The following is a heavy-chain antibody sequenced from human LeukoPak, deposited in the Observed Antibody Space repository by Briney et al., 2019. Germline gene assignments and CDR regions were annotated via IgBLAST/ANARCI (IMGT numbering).Heavy chain of an antibody. Sequence: SQTLSLTCAISGDSVSSNSAAWNWIRQSPSRGLEWLGRTYYRSKWYNDYAVSVKSRITINPDTSKNQFSLQLNSVTPEDTAVYYCAREENYYDSSGYSSDAFDIWGQGTMVTVSS. D-gene: IGHD3-22*01. CDR1: GDSVSSNSAA. CDR2: TYYRSKWYN. J-gene: IGHJ3*02. V-gene: IGHV6-1*01. CDR3: AREENYYDSSGYSSDAFDI.